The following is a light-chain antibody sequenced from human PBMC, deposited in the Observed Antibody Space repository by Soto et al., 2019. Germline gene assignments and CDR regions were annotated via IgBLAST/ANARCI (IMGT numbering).Light chain of an antibody. CDR3: QQYHIWPLT. CDR2: GAS. J-gene: IGKJ4*01. V-gene: IGKV3-15*01. Sequence: EMVMTQSPATLSMSPGERATLSCRASQSVSSNLALYQQKPGQAPRLLIYGASTRAGGIPARFSGSGSGTEFTLTISGLQSEDVGVYFGQQYHIWPLTSGGGTKV. CDR1: QSVSSN.